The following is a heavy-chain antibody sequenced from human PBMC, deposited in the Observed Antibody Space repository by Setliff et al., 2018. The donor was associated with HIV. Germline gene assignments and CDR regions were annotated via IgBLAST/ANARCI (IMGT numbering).Heavy chain of an antibody. J-gene: IGHJ6*02. Sequence: ASVTVSCKASGYTFTSYGISWVRQAPGQGLEWMGWISAYNGNTNYAQKLQGRVTMTTDTSTSTAYMELRSLRSDDTAVYYCARDQGSGWYYYYYGMDVWGQGTTVTVSS. V-gene: IGHV1-18*01. CDR2: ISAYNGNT. D-gene: IGHD6-19*01. CDR3: ARDQGSGWYYYYYGMDV. CDR1: GYTFTSYG.